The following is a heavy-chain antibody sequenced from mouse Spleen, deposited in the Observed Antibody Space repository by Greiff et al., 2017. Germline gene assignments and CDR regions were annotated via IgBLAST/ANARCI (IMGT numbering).Heavy chain of an antibody. Sequence: EVQLVESGPGLVKPSQSLSLTCSVPGYSITSGYYWNWIRQFPGNKLEWMGYISYDGSNNYNPSLKNRISITRDTSKNQFFLKLNSVTTEDTATYYCARGRDSFYFDYWGQGTTLTVSS. V-gene: IGHV3-6*01. CDR3: ARGRDSFYFDY. CDR1: GYSITSGYY. J-gene: IGHJ2*01. CDR2: ISYDGSN. D-gene: IGHD3-3*01.